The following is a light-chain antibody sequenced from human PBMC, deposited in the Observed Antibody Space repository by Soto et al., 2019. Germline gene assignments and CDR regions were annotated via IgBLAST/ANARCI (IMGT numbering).Light chain of an antibody. CDR3: QQYGSSPGT. J-gene: IGKJ4*01. CDR1: QNVRKN. CDR2: GAS. V-gene: IGKV3-15*01. Sequence: ETVMTQSPVALSVSPGERATLSCRARQNVRKNLAWYQQKPGQAPRLLIYGASTRATGIPARFSGDGSGTEFTLTISRLEPEDFAVYYCQQYGSSPGTFGGGTKVDIK.